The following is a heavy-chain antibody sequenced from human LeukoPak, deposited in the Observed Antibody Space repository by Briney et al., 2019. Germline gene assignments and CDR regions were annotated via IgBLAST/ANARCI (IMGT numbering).Heavy chain of an antibody. CDR1: GGSISGETYY. CDR2: ISHSGYT. Sequence: SETLSLTCAVSGGSISGETYYWGWIRQPPGKGLEWIGTISHSGYTHYNPSLKSRITISVDTSKNHFSLILTSVTAADTAVYYCARGYRLPGYFDYWGQGTLVTVSS. J-gene: IGHJ4*02. D-gene: IGHD1-14*01. CDR3: ARGYRLPGYFDY. V-gene: IGHV4-39*07.